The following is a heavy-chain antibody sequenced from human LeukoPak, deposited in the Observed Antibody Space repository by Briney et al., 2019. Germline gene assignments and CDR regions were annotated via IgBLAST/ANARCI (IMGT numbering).Heavy chain of an antibody. V-gene: IGHV4-39*01. CDR1: GGSISSSSYY. Sequence: PSETLSLTCTVSGGSISSSSYYWGWIRQPPGKGLEWIGSIYYSGSTYYNPSLKSRVTISVDTSKNQFSLKLSSVTAADTAAYYCARRPVGVYGTDVWGQGTTVTVSS. CDR2: IYYSGST. D-gene: IGHD2-15*01. J-gene: IGHJ6*02. CDR3: ARRPVGVYGTDV.